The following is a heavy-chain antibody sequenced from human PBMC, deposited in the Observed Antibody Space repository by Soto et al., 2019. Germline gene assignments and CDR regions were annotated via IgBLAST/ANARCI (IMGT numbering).Heavy chain of an antibody. V-gene: IGHV1-2*02. D-gene: IGHD1-26*01. CDR3: ARSSGTYSDFDY. Sequence: GASVKVSCKASGYSFTAYCVHWVRQAPGQGLEWMRWINPNSGGTNYAQRFQGRVAMTTDTSTNTAYMELNSLKSDDTALYFCARSSGTYSDFDYWGQGTQVPVSS. CDR2: INPNSGGT. J-gene: IGHJ4*01. CDR1: GYSFTAYC.